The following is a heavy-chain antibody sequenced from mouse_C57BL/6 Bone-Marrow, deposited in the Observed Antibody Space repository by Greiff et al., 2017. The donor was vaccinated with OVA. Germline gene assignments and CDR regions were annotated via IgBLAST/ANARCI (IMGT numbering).Heavy chain of an antibody. CDR1: GYSFTGYY. Sequence: VQLQQSGPELVKPGASVKISCKASGYSFTGYYMNWVKQSPEKSLEWIGEINPGTGGTTYNQKFKAKATLTVDKSSSTAYMQLKSLTSEDSAVYYWARGYYDGSSPVDNWGQGTTLTVSS. V-gene: IGHV1-42*01. CDR2: INPGTGGT. J-gene: IGHJ2*01. D-gene: IGHD1-1*01. CDR3: ARGYYDGSSPVDN.